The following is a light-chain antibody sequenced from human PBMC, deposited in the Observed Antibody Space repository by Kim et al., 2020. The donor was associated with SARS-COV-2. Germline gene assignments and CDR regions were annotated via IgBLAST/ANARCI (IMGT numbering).Light chain of an antibody. Sequence: QRVTSSCTGSTSNIGAGYDVHWYQQLPGPAPKLLSYGNSNRPSGVPDRFSGSKSGTSASLAITGLQAEDEADYYCQSYDSSLSGYVFGTGTKVTVL. CDR3: QSYDSSLSGYV. CDR1: TSNIGAGYD. J-gene: IGLJ1*01. V-gene: IGLV1-40*01. CDR2: GNS.